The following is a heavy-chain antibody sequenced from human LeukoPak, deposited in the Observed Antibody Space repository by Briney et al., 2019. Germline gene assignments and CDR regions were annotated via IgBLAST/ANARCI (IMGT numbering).Heavy chain of an antibody. J-gene: IGHJ3*02. V-gene: IGHV3-11*04. D-gene: IGHD1-1*01. CDR1: GFTFSDYY. Sequence: KTGGSLRLSCAASGFTFSDYYMSWIRKAPGKGLEWVSYISSSGSTIYYADSVKGRFTISRDNAKNSLYLQMNSLRAEDTAVYYCARDRDWNPTGDAFDIWGQGTMVTVSS. CDR3: ARDRDWNPTGDAFDI. CDR2: ISSSGSTI.